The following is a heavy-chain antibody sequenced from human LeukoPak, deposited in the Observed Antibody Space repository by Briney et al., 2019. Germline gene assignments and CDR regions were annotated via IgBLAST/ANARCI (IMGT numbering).Heavy chain of an antibody. CDR2: ISYDGSNK. D-gene: IGHD2-2*01. V-gene: IGHV3-30*18. CDR3: AKSRWGIVVVPAASYFDY. J-gene: IGHJ4*02. Sequence: PGGSLRLSCAASGFTFSSYGMHWVRQAPGKGLEWVAVISYDGSNKYYADSVKGRFTISRDNSKKTLYLQMKSPRAEETAVYYCAKSRWGIVVVPAASYFDYWGQGTLVTVSS. CDR1: GFTFSSYG.